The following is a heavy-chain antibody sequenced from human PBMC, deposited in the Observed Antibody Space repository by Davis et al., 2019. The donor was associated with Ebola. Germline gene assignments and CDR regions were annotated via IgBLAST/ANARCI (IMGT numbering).Heavy chain of an antibody. CDR3: AKNIAARHHFDY. Sequence: GESLKISCAASGFTFSSYAMIWVRQTPGKGLEWVSTIRGSGISTDHADSVRGRFTISRDNSKNTLHLQMNSLRAEDTAVYNCAKNIAARHHFDYRGQGTLVTVSS. CDR1: GFTFSSYA. V-gene: IGHV3-23*01. CDR2: IRGSGIST. D-gene: IGHD6-13*01. J-gene: IGHJ4*02.